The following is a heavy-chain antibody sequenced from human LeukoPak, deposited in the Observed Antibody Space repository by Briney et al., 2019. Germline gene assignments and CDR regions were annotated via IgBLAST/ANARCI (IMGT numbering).Heavy chain of an antibody. CDR1: GFTFSNAW. CDR3: TTVCSSTSCYH. D-gene: IGHD2-2*01. CDR2: IKSKTDSGTT. V-gene: IGHV3-15*07. J-gene: IGHJ4*02. Sequence: GGSLRFSCAASGFTFSNAWMNWVRQAPGKGLVWVGRIKSKTDSGTTDYAAPVKGRFTISRDDSKNTLYLQMNSLKTEDTAVYYCTTVCSSTSCYHWGQGTLVTVSS.